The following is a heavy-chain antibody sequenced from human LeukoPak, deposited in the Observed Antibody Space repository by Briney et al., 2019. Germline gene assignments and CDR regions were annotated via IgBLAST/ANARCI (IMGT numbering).Heavy chain of an antibody. CDR1: GFTFSSYG. CDR2: ISGNGGST. V-gene: IGHV3-23*01. CDR3: ASHSSSFRYFDY. D-gene: IGHD6-6*01. Sequence: PGGSLRLSCAASGFTFSSYGMSWVRQAPGKGLEWVSAISGNGGSTYYVDSVKGRFTISRDNSKNTLYLQMNSLRAEDTAVYYCASHSSSFRYFDYWGQGTLVTVSS. J-gene: IGHJ4*02.